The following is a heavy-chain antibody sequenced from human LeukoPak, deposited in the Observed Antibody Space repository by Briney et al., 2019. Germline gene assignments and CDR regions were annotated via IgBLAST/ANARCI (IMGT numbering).Heavy chain of an antibody. J-gene: IGHJ3*02. CDR3: ARDLGCSGGSCYFDAFDI. Sequence: PSETLSLTCTVSGGSISIGGYYWSWIRQHPGKGLEWIGYIYYSGSTYYNPSLKSRVTISVDTSKNQFSLKLSSVTAADTAVYYCARDLGCSGGSCYFDAFDIWGQGTMVTVSS. CDR1: GGSISIGGYY. CDR2: IYYSGST. V-gene: IGHV4-31*03. D-gene: IGHD2-15*01.